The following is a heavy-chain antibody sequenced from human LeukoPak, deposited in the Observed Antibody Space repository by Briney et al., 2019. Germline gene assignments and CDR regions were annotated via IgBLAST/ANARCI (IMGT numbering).Heavy chain of an antibody. V-gene: IGHV4-59*08. CDR2: IHNSGST. D-gene: IGHD3-22*01. CDR1: GGSISTYY. CDR3: ARRRTYFYATSGYHDY. Sequence: SETLSLTCTVSGGSISTYYWSWIRQPPGKGLEWIGFIHNSGSTNYNPSLKSRVIISVDTSKNQFSLKLTPVTAADTAVYYCARRRTYFYATSGYHDYWGQGTLVTVSS. J-gene: IGHJ4*02.